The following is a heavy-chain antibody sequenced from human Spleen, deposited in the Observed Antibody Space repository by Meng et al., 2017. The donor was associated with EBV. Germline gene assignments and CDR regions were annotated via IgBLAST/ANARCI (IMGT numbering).Heavy chain of an antibody. Sequence: QVELQDSGPGVVKSSQPLSLTCAVSCGSISSGDYYWSWIRQPPGKGLEWMGNIYYTGSTYYNPSLKSRLSILVDTSKNHFSVRLSSVTAADTAVYFCARGPDYYVSSGAGAFDFWGLGTLVTVSS. D-gene: IGHD3-22*01. CDR1: CGSISSGDYY. V-gene: IGHV4-30-4*01. CDR2: IYYTGST. J-gene: IGHJ4*02. CDR3: ARGPDYYVSSGAGAFDF.